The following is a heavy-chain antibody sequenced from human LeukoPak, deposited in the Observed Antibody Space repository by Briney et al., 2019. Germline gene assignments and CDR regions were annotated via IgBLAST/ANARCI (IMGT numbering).Heavy chain of an antibody. V-gene: IGHV3-30-3*01. CDR3: AREFSEAFDI. J-gene: IGHJ3*02. CDR2: ISSDGSNN. CDR1: GFTFNSYA. Sequence: GGSLRLSCAASGFTFNSYAMHWVRQAPGKGLEWVAVISSDGSNNYYADSVKGRFTISRDNSKNTLYLQMNSLRAEDTAVYYCAREFSEAFDIWGQGTMVTVSS.